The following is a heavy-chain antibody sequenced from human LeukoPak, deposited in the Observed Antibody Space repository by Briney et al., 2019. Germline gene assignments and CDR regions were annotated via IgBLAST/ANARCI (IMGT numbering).Heavy chain of an antibody. V-gene: IGHV4-59*08. CDR2: IYYSGST. J-gene: IGHJ4*02. CDR1: GGSISSYY. D-gene: IGHD5-24*01. Sequence: SETLSLTCTVSGGSISSYYWSWIRQPPGKGLEWIGYIYYSGSTNYNPSLKSRVTISVDTSKNQFSLKLGSVTAADTAVYYCARSRDGYNIDYWGQGTLVTVSS. CDR3: ARSRDGYNIDY.